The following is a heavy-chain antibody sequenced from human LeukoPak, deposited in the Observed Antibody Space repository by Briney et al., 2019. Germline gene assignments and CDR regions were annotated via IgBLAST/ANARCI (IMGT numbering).Heavy chain of an antibody. CDR2: IYYSGST. J-gene: IGHJ5*02. CDR1: GGSISSSSYY. V-gene: IGHV4-39*01. Sequence: SETLSLTCTVSGGSISSSSYYWGWIGQPPGRGLVWIGSIYYSGSTYYNPSLKSRVTISVDTSKNQFSLKLSSVTAADTAVYYCARKLGYCSSTSCLGGFDPWGQGTLVTVSS. D-gene: IGHD2-2*01. CDR3: ARKLGYCSSTSCLGGFDP.